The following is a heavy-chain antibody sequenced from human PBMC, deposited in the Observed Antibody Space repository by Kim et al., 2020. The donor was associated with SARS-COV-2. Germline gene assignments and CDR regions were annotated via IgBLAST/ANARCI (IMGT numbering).Heavy chain of an antibody. D-gene: IGHD3-3*01. CDR1: GFSLRDSGVG. Sequence: SGPTLVNPTQTLTLTCTFSGFSLRDSGVGVGWVRQTPEKALEWLALIYWDDNTRYSPSLESRLTITKDTSRDRVVLTMTNMDPADTATYYCARRDQSSYGFWNPRSPLHYFDYWGQGTLVTVSS. CDR3: ARRDQSSYGFWNPRSPLHYFDY. V-gene: IGHV2-5*02. CDR2: IYWDDNT. J-gene: IGHJ4*02.